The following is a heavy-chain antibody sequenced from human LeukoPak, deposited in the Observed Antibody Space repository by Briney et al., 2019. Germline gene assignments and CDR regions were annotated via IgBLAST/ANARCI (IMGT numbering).Heavy chain of an antibody. CDR3: ARIVADGKYCSGGSCHTADDY. CDR1: GGSFSGYS. D-gene: IGHD2-15*01. Sequence: LVKPSQTLSLTCAVYGGSFSGYSWSWIRQPPGKGLEWIGEINHSGSTNYNPSLKSRVTISVDTSKNQFSLKLSSVTAADTAVYYCARIVADGKYCSGGSCHTADDYWGQGTLVTVSS. J-gene: IGHJ4*02. V-gene: IGHV4-34*01. CDR2: INHSGST.